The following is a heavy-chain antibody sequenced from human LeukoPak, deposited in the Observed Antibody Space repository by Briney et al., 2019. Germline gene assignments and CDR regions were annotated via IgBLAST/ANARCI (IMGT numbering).Heavy chain of an antibody. CDR2: MNPNSGNT. D-gene: IGHD4-17*01. V-gene: IGHV1-8*01. J-gene: IGHJ4*02. Sequence: GASVKVSCKASGYTFTSYDINWVRQATGQGLEWMGWMNPNSGNTGYAQKFQGRATMTRDTSTRTAYMELSSLRSEDTAVYYCARVYGDPDYWGQGTLVTVSS. CDR1: GYTFTSYD. CDR3: ARVYGDPDY.